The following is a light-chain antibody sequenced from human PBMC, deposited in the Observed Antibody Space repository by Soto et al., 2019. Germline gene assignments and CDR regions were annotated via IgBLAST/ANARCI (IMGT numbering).Light chain of an antibody. CDR3: QQYYSTPWT. V-gene: IGKV4-1*01. J-gene: IGKJ1*01. CDR2: WAS. Sequence: DIVMTQSPDSLGVSLGERATINCKSSQSVLYSSNNKNYLAWYQQKPGQPPKLLIYWASTRDSGVPDRFSGSGSGIDFTLTISSLQAEDVAVYYCQQYYSTPWTFGQGTKVEVK. CDR1: QSVLYSSNNKNY.